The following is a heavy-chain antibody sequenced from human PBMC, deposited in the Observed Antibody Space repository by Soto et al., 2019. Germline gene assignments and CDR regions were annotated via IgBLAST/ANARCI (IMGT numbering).Heavy chain of an antibody. CDR3: ASLGNDFWSGYYTGYYYMDV. CDR2: IWYDGSNK. J-gene: IGHJ6*03. D-gene: IGHD3-3*01. V-gene: IGHV3-33*01. CDR1: GFTFSSYG. Sequence: GGSLRLSCAASGFTFSSYGMHWVRQAPGKGLEWVAVIWYDGSNKYYADSVKGRFTISRDNSKNTLYLQMNSLRAEDTAVYYCASLGNDFWSGYYTGYYYMDVWGKGTTVTVSS.